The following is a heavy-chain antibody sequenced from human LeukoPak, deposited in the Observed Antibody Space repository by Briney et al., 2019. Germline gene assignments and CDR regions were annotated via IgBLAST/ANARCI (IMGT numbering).Heavy chain of an antibody. D-gene: IGHD2/OR15-2a*01. CDR3: AKGEDGFEYYYYMDG. J-gene: IGHJ6*03. CDR2: IIPSGGRT. CDR1: GFTFNSYV. V-gene: IGHV3-23*01. Sequence: GGSLRLSCEASGFTFNSYVMSWVRQAPGKGLEWVSSIIPSGGRTNYAESVKGRFTISRDNSKNTVDLQMNTLRAEDTAVYYCAKGEDGFEYYYYMDGWGKGTTVTLSS.